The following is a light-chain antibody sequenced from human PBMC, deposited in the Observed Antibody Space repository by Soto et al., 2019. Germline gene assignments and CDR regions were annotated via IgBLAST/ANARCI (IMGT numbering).Light chain of an antibody. V-gene: IGKV1-5*01. Sequence: DIQMTQSPSTLSASVGDRVTITCRASQSISSWLAWYQQKPGKAPNLLIYDASTLESGVPSRFSGGGAGTEFTLTISSLQPEDFATYYCQQTSAFPRTFGQGTKVDIK. CDR1: QSISSW. J-gene: IGKJ1*01. CDR2: DAS. CDR3: QQTSAFPRT.